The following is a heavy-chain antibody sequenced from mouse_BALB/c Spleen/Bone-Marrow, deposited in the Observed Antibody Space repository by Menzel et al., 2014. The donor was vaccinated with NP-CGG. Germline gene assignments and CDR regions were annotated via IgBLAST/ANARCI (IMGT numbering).Heavy chain of an antibody. D-gene: IGHD1-1*01. J-gene: IGHJ4*01. CDR1: SYTFTDYA. Sequence: QVQLKESGPELVRPGVSVKISCKGFSYTFTDYAMHWVKQSPAKSLEWIGVISTYYGNTNYNQKFKGKATMTVDKSSSTAYMELARLTSEDSAVYYCARGLLLLDYWGQGTSVTVSS. V-gene: IGHV1-67*01. CDR3: ARGLLLLDY. CDR2: ISTYYGNT.